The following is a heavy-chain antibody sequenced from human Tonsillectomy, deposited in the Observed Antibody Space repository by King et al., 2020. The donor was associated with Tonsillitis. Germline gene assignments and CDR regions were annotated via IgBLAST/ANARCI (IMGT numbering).Heavy chain of an antibody. CDR1: GFTFSSYP. Sequence: QLVESGGGVVQPGRSLRLSCAASGFTFSSYPMHWVRQAPGKGLEWVAIISYDGSNEYYADSVKGRFTISRDNSKNTLYLQMNSLRTEDTTVYYCASGRGTSGYNPLDFWGPGTLVTVSS. CDR3: ASGRGTSGYNPLDF. D-gene: IGHD3-22*01. CDR2: ISYDGSNE. V-gene: IGHV3-30-3*01. J-gene: IGHJ4*02.